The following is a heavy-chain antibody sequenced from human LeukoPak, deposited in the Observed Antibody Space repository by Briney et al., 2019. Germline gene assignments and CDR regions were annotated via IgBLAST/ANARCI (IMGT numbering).Heavy chain of an antibody. Sequence: PSETLSLTCSVSGGSISSSSYYWGWIRQRPGKGLEWIGSIYYSRSTYYNPSLKSRVTISVDTSKNQFSLKLSSVTAADTAVYYCARHADSGFGELAFDYWGQGTLVTVSS. CDR3: ARHADSGFGELAFDY. CDR1: GGSISSSSYY. V-gene: IGHV4-39*01. J-gene: IGHJ4*02. CDR2: IYYSRST. D-gene: IGHD3-10*01.